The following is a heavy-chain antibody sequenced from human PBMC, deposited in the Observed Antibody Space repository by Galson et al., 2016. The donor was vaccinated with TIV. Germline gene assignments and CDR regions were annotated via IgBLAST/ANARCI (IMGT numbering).Heavy chain of an antibody. CDR1: GFTFSSYD. D-gene: IGHD3-22*01. CDR3: AKEENSGYYPNDAFDI. J-gene: IGHJ3*02. Sequence: SLRLSCAASGFTFSSYDMHWVRQAPGKGLEWVAVISYDGSHKHYAGSVKGRFTISRDNPKTTLDLQMNSLGAEDTAVYYCAKEENSGYYPNDAFDIWGQGTMVTVSS. CDR2: ISYDGSHK. V-gene: IGHV3-30*18.